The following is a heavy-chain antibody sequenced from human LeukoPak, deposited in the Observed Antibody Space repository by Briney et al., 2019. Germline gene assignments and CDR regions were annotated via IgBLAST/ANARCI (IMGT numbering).Heavy chain of an antibody. D-gene: IGHD3-3*01. V-gene: IGHV4-59*01. J-gene: IGHJ6*03. CDR1: GGSISDYY. CDR2: INYSGST. CDR3: ARGDFCSKSNCYLRPMDV. Sequence: SETLSLTCTVSGGSISDYYWNWIRQPPGKGLEWIGYINYSGSTTYNPSLKSRVTMSVDTAKNQFSLRVRSVTAADTAVYYCARGDFCSKSNCYLRPMDVWGKGTTVTVSS.